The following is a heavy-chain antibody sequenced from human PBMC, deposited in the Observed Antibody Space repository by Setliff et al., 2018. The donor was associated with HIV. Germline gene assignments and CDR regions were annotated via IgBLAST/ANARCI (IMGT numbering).Heavy chain of an antibody. CDR3: ARHDPRPPAAEKYFDY. Sequence: GSLRLSCAASGFTFSDYSMNWFRQTPGKGLEWIGEITPSGSTYYNPSLKSRVTISVDTSKNQFSLKLSSVTAADTAVYYCARHDPRPPAAEKYFDYWGQGTLVTVSS. CDR2: ITPSGST. D-gene: IGHD6-13*01. V-gene: IGHV4-34*01. CDR1: GFTFSDYS. J-gene: IGHJ4*02.